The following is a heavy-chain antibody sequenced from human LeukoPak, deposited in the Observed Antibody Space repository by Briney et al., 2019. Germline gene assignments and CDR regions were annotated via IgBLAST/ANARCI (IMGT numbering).Heavy chain of an antibody. V-gene: IGHV4-4*02. Sequence: SETLSLTCAVSGGSISSSNWWSWVRQPPGKGLEWIGEIYHSGSTNYNPSLKSRVTISVDTSKNQFSLKLSSVTAADTAVYYCARHPTGYSSSVFDYWGQGTLVTVSS. CDR1: GGSISSSNW. D-gene: IGHD6-6*01. CDR2: IYHSGST. CDR3: ARHPTGYSSSVFDY. J-gene: IGHJ4*02.